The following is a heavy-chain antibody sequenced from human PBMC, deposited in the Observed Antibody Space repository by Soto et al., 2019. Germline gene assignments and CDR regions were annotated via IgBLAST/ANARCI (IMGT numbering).Heavy chain of an antibody. Sequence: EVQLLDSGGGLVQPGGSLRLSCAASGFTFSGYAMGWVRQAPGKGLEWVSGISDDGVATYYADSAKGRFSISRDNFKNMVYMQMDSPTAEDTALDYCAKCRAGTDQKYFFDSWGQGTLVTVSS. D-gene: IGHD3-10*01. CDR1: GFTFSGYA. CDR3: AKCRAGTDQKYFFDS. J-gene: IGHJ4*02. V-gene: IGHV3-23*01. CDR2: ISDDGVAT.